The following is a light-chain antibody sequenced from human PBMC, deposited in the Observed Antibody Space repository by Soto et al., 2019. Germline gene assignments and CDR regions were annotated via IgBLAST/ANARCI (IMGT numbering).Light chain of an antibody. CDR3: QQYNSYSPT. CDR2: TAS. J-gene: IGKJ1*01. CDR1: QSISCW. V-gene: IGKV1-5*03. Sequence: DIQMTHSPSTLSASVGASVTITCRASQSISCWLAWYQQKPGKAPQLLIYTASSLESGVPSRFSHRGSGTEFTITISSLQPDDFATYYCQQYNSYSPTFGQGTKVEIK.